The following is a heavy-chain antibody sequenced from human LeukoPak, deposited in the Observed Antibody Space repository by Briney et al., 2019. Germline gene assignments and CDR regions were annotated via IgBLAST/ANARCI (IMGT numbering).Heavy chain of an antibody. J-gene: IGHJ4*02. CDR1: GFTFSGYS. V-gene: IGHV3-23*01. D-gene: IGHD2-15*01. Sequence: GGSLRLSCAASGFTFSGYSLTWVRQAPGKGLEWVSAISNNGGYTYYADSVQGRFTISRDNSKSTLCLQMNSLRAEDTAVYYCAKQLGYCSDGSCYFPYWGQGTLVTVSS. CDR3: AKQLGYCSDGSCYFPY. CDR2: ISNNGGYT.